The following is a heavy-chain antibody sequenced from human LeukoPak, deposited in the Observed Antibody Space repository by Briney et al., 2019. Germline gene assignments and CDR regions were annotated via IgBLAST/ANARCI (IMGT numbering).Heavy chain of an antibody. Sequence: GGSLRLSCAASGFTFSSYGMSWVRQAPGKGLEWVSGISGSGSGTYYADSVKGRFTISRDNAKNSLYLQMNSRRAEDTAVYYCAELGITMIGGVWGKGTTVTISS. V-gene: IGHV3-23*01. CDR1: GFTFSSYG. D-gene: IGHD3-10*02. CDR3: AELGITMIGGV. CDR2: ISGSGSGT. J-gene: IGHJ6*04.